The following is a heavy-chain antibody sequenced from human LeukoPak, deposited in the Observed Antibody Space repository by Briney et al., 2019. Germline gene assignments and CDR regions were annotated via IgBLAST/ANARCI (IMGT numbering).Heavy chain of an antibody. Sequence: GGSLRLSCAASGFTLSDYHMSWIRQAPGEGLEWISKISSISGGASTTSYADSVKGRFTISRDNARNSLFLRMNSLRAEDTAVYYCGNTYWGQGTVVTVSS. J-gene: IGHJ4*02. CDR2: ISSISGGASTT. CDR1: GFTLSDYH. CDR3: GNTY. V-gene: IGHV3-11*04.